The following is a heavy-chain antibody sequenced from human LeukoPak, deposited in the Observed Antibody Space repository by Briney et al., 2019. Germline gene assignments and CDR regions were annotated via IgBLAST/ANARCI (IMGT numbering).Heavy chain of an antibody. CDR3: ARGIPDSSGYYWDY. CDR2: IIPIFGTA. J-gene: IGHJ4*02. D-gene: IGHD3-22*01. Sequence: ASVKVSCKASGGTFSSYAISWVRQAPGQGLEWMGGIIPIFGTANYAQKFQGRVTIITDESTSTAYMELSSLRSEDTAVYYCARGIPDSSGYYWDYWGQGTLVTVSS. CDR1: GGTFSSYA. V-gene: IGHV1-69*05.